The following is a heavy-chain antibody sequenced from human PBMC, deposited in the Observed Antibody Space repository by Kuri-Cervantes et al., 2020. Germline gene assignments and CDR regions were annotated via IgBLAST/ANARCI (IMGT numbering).Heavy chain of an antibody. J-gene: IGHJ5*02. D-gene: IGHD3-22*01. CDR2: INPNSGGT. CDR1: GYTFTYRY. V-gene: IGHV1-2*02. Sequence: ASVKVSCKASGYTFTYRYLHWVRQAPGQGLEWMGWINPNSGGTNYAQKFQGRVTMTRDTSTSTVYMELSSLRSEDTAVYYCARAHNTDSSAYPPDPWGQGTLVTVSS. CDR3: ARAHNTDSSAYPPDP.